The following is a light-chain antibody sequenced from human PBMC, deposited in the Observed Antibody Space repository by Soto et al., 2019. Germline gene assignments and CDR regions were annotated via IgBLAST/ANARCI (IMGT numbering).Light chain of an antibody. CDR2: GNS. Sequence: QAVVTQPPSVSGAPGQRVTISCTGSSSNIGAGYDVHWYQQLPGTAPKLLIYGNSNRPSGVPDRFSGSKSGTSASLAITGLQAEDGADYYCQSYDSSLSGWVFGGGTKLTVL. CDR3: QSYDSSLSGWV. V-gene: IGLV1-40*01. J-gene: IGLJ3*02. CDR1: SSNIGAGYD.